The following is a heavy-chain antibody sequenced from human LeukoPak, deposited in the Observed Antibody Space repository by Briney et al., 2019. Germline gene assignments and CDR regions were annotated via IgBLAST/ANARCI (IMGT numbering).Heavy chain of an antibody. J-gene: IGHJ4*02. CDR2: FYSSGGT. V-gene: IGHV4-61*02. CDR1: GGSISGGSYY. CDR3: AREGQRGDLLTFDY. Sequence: SETLSLTCTVSGGSISGGSYYWSWIRQPAGKGLEWIGRFYSSGGTNYNPSLKSRVTISVDTSKNQFSLRLTPVTAADTAVYYCAREGQRGDLLTFDYWGQGTLVTVSS. D-gene: IGHD6-25*01.